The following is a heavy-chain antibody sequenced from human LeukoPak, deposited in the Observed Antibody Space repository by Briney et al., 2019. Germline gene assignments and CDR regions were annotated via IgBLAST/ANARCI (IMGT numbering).Heavy chain of an antibody. V-gene: IGHV3-7*01. CDR3: ARDISNYLFDY. CDR2: IKQDGSEH. CDR1: VFTFSYYA. D-gene: IGHD4-11*01. Sequence: GGSLRLSCAPSVFTFSYYAMNCGRHAPGKRLERVANIKQDGSEHYYVGSVTGRLTISRDNAPNSLYLQMNRLRAEDTAVYYCARDISNYLFDYWGQGTLVTVSS. J-gene: IGHJ4*02.